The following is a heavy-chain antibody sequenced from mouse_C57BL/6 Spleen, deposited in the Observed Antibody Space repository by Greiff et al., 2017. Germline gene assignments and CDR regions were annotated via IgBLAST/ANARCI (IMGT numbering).Heavy chain of an antibody. CDR2: ISDGGSYT. CDR3: ARGFYGSSYGDY. J-gene: IGHJ2*01. CDR1: GFTFSSYA. D-gene: IGHD1-1*01. V-gene: IGHV5-4*01. Sequence: DVQLVESGGGLVKPGGSLTLSCAASGFTFSSYAMSWVRQTPEKRLEWVATISDGGSYTYYPDNVKGRFTISRDNAKNNLYLQLSHLRSEDTAMYYCARGFYGSSYGDYWGQGTTLTVSA.